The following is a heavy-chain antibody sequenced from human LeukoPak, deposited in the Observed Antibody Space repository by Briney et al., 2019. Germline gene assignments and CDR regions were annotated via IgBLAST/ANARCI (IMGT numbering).Heavy chain of an antibody. J-gene: IGHJ4*02. CDR1: GFTFTIYT. CDR3: ARNFDS. CDR2: ITSSSSTI. Sequence: GGSLRLSCAASGFTFTIYTMNWVRQAPGKGLEWVSYITSSSSTIYYADSVKGRFTMSRDNAENSLYLQMNSLRAEDTAVYYCARNFDSWGQGTLVTVSS. D-gene: IGHD2/OR15-2a*01. V-gene: IGHV3-48*01.